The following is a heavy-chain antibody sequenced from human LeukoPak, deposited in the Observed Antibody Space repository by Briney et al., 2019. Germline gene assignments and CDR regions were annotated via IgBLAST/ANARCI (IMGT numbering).Heavy chain of an antibody. CDR3: AKGRGGSGYWASDN. Sequence: PSGSLSLSCAASGFTITSYAMNWVRQTPGKGLEWVSGISCSSGTTYYADPVKGRFTISRDNSKNTLYLQMNSLRAEDTAVYHCAKGRGGSGYWASDNWGRGTLVTVSS. V-gene: IGHV3-23*01. J-gene: IGHJ4*02. D-gene: IGHD3-22*01. CDR1: GFTITSYA. CDR2: ISCSSGTT.